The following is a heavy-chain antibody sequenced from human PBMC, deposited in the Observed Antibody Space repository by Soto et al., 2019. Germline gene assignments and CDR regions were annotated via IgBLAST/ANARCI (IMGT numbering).Heavy chain of an antibody. CDR1: DFSLSTTGVG. V-gene: IGHV2-5*02. J-gene: IGHJ6*02. D-gene: IGHD6-13*01. Sequence: SGPTLGEPTQTLTLTCTFSDFSLSTTGVGVGWIRQPPGKALEWLALIYWDDDKRYSPSLKSRLTITKDTSENQVVLTMTNMDPVDTATYYCVHRPGSSEDVWGQGTTVTVSS. CDR3: VHRPGSSEDV. CDR2: IYWDDDK.